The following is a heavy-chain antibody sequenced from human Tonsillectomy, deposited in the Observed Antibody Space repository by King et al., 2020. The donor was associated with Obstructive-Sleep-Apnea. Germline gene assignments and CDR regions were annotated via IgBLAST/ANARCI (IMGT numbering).Heavy chain of an antibody. D-gene: IGHD3-22*01. CDR3: ARGGSYYYDSSAYFYY. V-gene: IGHV3-7*01. Sequence: VQLVESGGGLVQPGGSLRLSCAASGFTFSSYWMSWVRQAPGKGLEWVANIKQDGSEKYYVDSVKGRFTISRDNAKNSLYLQMNSLRAEDTAVYYCARGGSYYYDSSAYFYYWGQGTLVTVSS. J-gene: IGHJ4*02. CDR1: GFTFSSYW. CDR2: IKQDGSEK.